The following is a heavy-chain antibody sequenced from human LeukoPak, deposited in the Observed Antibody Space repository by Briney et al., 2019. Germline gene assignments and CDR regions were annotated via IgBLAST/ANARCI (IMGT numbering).Heavy chain of an antibody. CDR3: ARVVLKGVDALDI. D-gene: IGHD2-21*01. CDR2: ISAYNGDT. CDR1: GYTFTRYG. V-gene: IGHV1-18*01. J-gene: IGHJ3*02. Sequence: GASVKVSCKASGYTFTRYGISWVRQAPGQGLEWMGWISAYNGDTNYAQKVQGRVTMTTDTSTSTAYMELRSLRSDDTAVYYCARVVLKGVDALDIWGQGTMVTVSS.